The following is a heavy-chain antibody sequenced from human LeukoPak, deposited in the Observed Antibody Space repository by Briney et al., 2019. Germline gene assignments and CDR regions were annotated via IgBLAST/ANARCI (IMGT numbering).Heavy chain of an antibody. CDR2: ISAYNGNT. V-gene: IGHV1-18*01. CDR1: GYTFTSYG. CDR3: ARVADCSSTSCYALYYYYYMDV. J-gene: IGHJ6*03. Sequence: ASVKVSCKASGYTFTSYGISWVRQAPGQGLEWMGWISAYNGNTNYAQKLQGRVTMTTDTSTSIAYMELRSLRSDDTAVYYCARVADCSSTSCYALYYYYYMDVWGKGTTVTISS. D-gene: IGHD2-2*01.